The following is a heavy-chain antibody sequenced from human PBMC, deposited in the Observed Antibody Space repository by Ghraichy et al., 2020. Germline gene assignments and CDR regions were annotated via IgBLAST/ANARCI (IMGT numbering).Heavy chain of an antibody. D-gene: IGHD2-2*01. J-gene: IGHJ3*02. CDR2: IRSKANSYAT. Sequence: GGSLRLSCAASGFTFSGSAMHWVRQASGKGLEWVGRIRSKANSYATAYAASVKGRFTISRDDSKNTAYLQMNSLKTEDTAVYYCYIVVVPAYDAFDIWGQGTMVTVSS. V-gene: IGHV3-73*01. CDR3: YIVVVPAYDAFDI. CDR1: GFTFSGSA.